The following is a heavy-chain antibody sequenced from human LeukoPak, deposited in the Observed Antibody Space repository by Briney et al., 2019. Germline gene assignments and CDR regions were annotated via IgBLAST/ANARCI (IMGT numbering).Heavy chain of an antibody. CDR1: RFTLTSYV. CDR3: AKSDGASSARRFDY. CDR2: ISSGRENT. D-gene: IGHD6-19*01. V-gene: IGHV3-23*01. J-gene: IGHJ4*02. Sequence: PGWSLPLPCAPSRFTLTSYVIRRVRQAPGKGLEWVSGISSGRENTDYADSVKGRFTNSRDNSKNTLYLQVNSLRAEDTAAYYCAKSDGASSARRFDYWGERPVVTVSS.